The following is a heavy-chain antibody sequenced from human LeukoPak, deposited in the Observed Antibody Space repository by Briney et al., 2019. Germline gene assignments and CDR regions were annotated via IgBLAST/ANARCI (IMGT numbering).Heavy chain of an antibody. V-gene: IGHV1-18*04. CDR1: GYTFAVYY. CDR2: ISANNGNR. J-gene: IGHJ4*02. Sequence: GASVKVSCKASGYTFAVYYMHWVRQAPGQGLEWMGWISANNGNRNYALKLQDRVSMTTDTSTSTAYMELRSLRSDDTAVYYCARQGYGGHSRGAADYWGQGTLVTVSS. CDR3: ARQGYGGHSRGAADY. D-gene: IGHD4-23*01.